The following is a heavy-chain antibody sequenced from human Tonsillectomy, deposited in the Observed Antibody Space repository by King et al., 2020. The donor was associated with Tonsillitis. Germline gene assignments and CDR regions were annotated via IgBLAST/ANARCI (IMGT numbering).Heavy chain of an antibody. V-gene: IGHV3-74*01. CDR3: VRAPSGSYRTFWYQEREEHEFEI. CDR1: GFTFSSYW. J-gene: IGHJ3*02. D-gene: IGHD1-26*01. CDR2: INSDGSNT. Sequence: VQLVESGGGLVQPGGSLRLSCAASGFTFSSYWMHWVRQAPGKGLVWVSRINSDGSNTRYADSVKGRFTISRDNAKNTVYLEMNSLRAEDTAVYYCVRAPSGSYRTFWYQEREEHEFEIWGQGTMVTVSS.